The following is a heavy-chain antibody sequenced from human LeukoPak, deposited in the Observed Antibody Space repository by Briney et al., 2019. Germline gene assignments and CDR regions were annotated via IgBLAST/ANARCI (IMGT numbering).Heavy chain of an antibody. CDR2: VNPNTGGT. CDR3: ARDPRRGAYSSSWYFDY. Sequence: ASVKVSCKPSGYAFTDYYIHWVRQAPGQGLEWMGWVNPNTGGTNYAQKFQGRVTMTRDTSISTAYMELSRLTSDDTAVYYCARDPRRGAYSSSWYFDYWGQGALVTVSS. CDR1: GYAFTDYY. V-gene: IGHV1-2*02. J-gene: IGHJ4*02. D-gene: IGHD6-13*01.